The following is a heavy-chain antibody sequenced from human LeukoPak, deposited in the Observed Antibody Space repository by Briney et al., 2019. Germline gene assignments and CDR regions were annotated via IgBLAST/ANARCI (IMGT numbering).Heavy chain of an antibody. CDR1: GFTFSSYG. D-gene: IGHD3-10*01. CDR2: IRSDGINK. Sequence: GGSLRLSCAASGFTFSSYGMHWVRPAPDKGLGGVASIRSDGINKYYADSVKGRFTISRDNSKNTLYLQMSSLGVEDTAVYYCAKVLQMVREVTPFDYWGQGTQVTVSS. J-gene: IGHJ4*02. V-gene: IGHV3-30*02. CDR3: AKVLQMVREVTPFDY.